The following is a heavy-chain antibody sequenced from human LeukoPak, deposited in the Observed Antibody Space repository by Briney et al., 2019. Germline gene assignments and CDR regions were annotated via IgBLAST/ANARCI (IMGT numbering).Heavy chain of an antibody. D-gene: IGHD3-22*01. CDR2: ISGSGGST. CDR3: AKDPPWGDYDSSGYYNS. Sequence: PGGSLRLSCAASGFTFSSYAMSWVRQAPGKGLEWVSAISGSGGSTYYADSVKGRVTISRDNSKNTLYLQMNSLRAEDTAVYYCAKDPPWGDYDSSGYYNSWGQGTLVTVSS. V-gene: IGHV3-23*01. CDR1: GFTFSSYA. J-gene: IGHJ4*02.